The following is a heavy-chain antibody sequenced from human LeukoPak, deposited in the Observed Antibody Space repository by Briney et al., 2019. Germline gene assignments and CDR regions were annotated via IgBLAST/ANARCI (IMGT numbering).Heavy chain of an antibody. D-gene: IGHD6-6*01. CDR3: ARGPGDSSSSPFY. V-gene: IGHV3-33*01. CDR2: IWYDGSNK. CDR1: GFSFSSYG. Sequence: GGCLRLSCAASGFSFSSYGMHWVRQAPGKGLEWVALIWYDGSNKYYADSVKGRFTISRDNSKNTLYLQMNSLRAEDTAVYYCARGPGDSSSSPFYWGQGTLVTASS. J-gene: IGHJ4*02.